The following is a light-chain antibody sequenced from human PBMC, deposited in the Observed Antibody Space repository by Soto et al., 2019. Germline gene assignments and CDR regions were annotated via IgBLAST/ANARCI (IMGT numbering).Light chain of an antibody. CDR3: SSPSGRNSRVV. Sequence: QSVLTQPPSASGSPGQSVTISCTGTSSDVGGYNSVSWYQQHPGKAPKVMIYGVSTRPSGVPDRFSGSKSGNTASLTVSWLQAEDESDYYCSSPSGRNSRVVFGGGTKLTVL. V-gene: IGLV2-8*01. CDR2: GVS. CDR1: SSDVGGYNS. J-gene: IGLJ2*01.